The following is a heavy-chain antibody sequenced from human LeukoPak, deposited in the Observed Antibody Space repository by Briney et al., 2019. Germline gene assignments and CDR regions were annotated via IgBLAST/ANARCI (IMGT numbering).Heavy chain of an antibody. D-gene: IGHD4-23*01. CDR1: GGTFSSYA. J-gene: IGHJ4*02. CDR3: ARFYGGYSPFDY. Sequence: ASVKVSCKASGGTFSSYAISWVRQAPGQGLEWMGGIIPIFGTANYAQKFQGRVTITADESTSTAYMELSSLRSEDTAVYYCARFYGGYSPFDYWGQGTLATVSS. CDR2: IIPIFGTA. V-gene: IGHV1-69*13.